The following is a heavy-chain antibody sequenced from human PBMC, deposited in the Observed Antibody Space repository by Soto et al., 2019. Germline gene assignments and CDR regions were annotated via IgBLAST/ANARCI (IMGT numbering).Heavy chain of an antibody. V-gene: IGHV1-8*01. J-gene: IGHJ4*02. CDR1: GYTFTSYD. D-gene: IGHD2-15*01. CDR3: ARDLFYCSGGSCYSFGY. Sequence: ASVKVSCKASGYTFTSYDINWVRQATGQGLEWMGWMNPNSGNTGYSQKFQGRVTITRDTSASTAYMELSSLRSEDTAVYYCARDLFYCSGGSCYSFGYWGQGTLVTVSS. CDR2: MNPNSGNT.